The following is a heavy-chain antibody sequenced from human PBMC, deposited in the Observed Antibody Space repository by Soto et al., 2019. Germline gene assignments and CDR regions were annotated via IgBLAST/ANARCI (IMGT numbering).Heavy chain of an antibody. V-gene: IGHV3-33*01. CDR1: GFTFSTYG. J-gene: IGHJ4*02. D-gene: IGHD3-10*01. Sequence: GGSLSLSCAPSGFTFSTYGMHWVRQAPGKGLEWVAVIWYDGSNQYYADSVKGRFTISRDNSKNMLYLQMNSLRAEDTAVYYCARDLGAFNYGSAYFDYWGQGTPVTVSS. CDR2: IWYDGSNQ. CDR3: ARDLGAFNYGSAYFDY.